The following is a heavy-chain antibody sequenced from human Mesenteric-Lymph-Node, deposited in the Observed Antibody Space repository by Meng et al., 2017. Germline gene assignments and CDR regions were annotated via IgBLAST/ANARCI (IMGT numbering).Heavy chain of an antibody. CDR1: GFSVSTNY. J-gene: IGHJ4*02. D-gene: IGHD1-26*01. Sequence: GGSLRLSCAASGFSVSTNYMNWVRQAPGKQLEWVACISHDASHKHYADSVKGRFTISRDNSMYTLYLEMNSLSDDDTAVYYCVREGGIAETTGLDYWGQGTLVTVSS. V-gene: IGHV3-30*03. CDR2: ISHDASHK. CDR3: VREGGIAETTGLDY.